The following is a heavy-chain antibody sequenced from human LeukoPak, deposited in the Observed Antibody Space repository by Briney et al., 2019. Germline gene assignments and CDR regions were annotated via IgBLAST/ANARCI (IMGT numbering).Heavy chain of an antibody. CDR3: ARTTEGYAGGPGYSYYYYMDV. CDR2: IHYSGST. CDR1: GGSISSSSYY. V-gene: IGHV4-61*01. Sequence: NSSETLSLTCTVSGGSISSSSYYWSWIRQPPGKGLEWIGYIHYSGSTHYNPSLKSRVTISVDTSKNQVSLKLRSVTAADTAVYYCARTTEGYAGGPGYSYYYYMDVWGKGTTVTISS. J-gene: IGHJ6*03. D-gene: IGHD5-12*01.